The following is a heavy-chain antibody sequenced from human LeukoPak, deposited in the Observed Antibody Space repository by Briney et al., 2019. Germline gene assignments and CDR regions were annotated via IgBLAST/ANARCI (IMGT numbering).Heavy chain of an antibody. Sequence: PGGSLRLSCAASGFTFSDYAMSWVRQAPGKGLEWVSAVSGSGDGIYFADSVKGRFAISRDNSKNTLYLEMNSLRVEDTAVYFCAKRAKPERNYYDISGYWYYFDYWGQGTLVTVSS. CDR2: VSGSGDGI. J-gene: IGHJ4*02. D-gene: IGHD3-22*01. CDR3: AKRAKPERNYYDISGYWYYFDY. V-gene: IGHV3-23*01. CDR1: GFTFSDYA.